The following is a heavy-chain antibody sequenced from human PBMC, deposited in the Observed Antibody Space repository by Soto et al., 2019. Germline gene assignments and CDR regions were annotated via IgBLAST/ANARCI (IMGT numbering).Heavy chain of an antibody. V-gene: IGHV4-61*01. CDR2: IYYSGST. CDR3: ARALKIAASGTYDY. D-gene: IGHD6-13*01. Sequence: PSETLSLTCTVSGGSVSSGSYYWSWIRQPPGKGLEWIGYIYYSGSTNYNPSLKSRVTISVDTSKNQFSLKLSSVTAADTAVYYCARALKIAASGTYDYWGQGTLVTVSS. CDR1: GGSVSSGSYY. J-gene: IGHJ4*02.